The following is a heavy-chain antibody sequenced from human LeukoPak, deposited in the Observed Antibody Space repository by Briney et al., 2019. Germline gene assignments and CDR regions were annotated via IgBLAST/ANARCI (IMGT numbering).Heavy chain of an antibody. CDR3: ARDPTKYYYDSSGYWLSQKPSGEEQNDY. V-gene: IGHV3-48*03. Sequence: PGGSLRLSCAASGFTFSSYEMNWVRQAPGKGLEWVSYISSSGSTIYYADSVKGRFTISRDNAKNSLYLQMNSLRAEDTAVYYCARDPTKYYYDSSGYWLSQKPSGEEQNDYWGQGTLVTVSS. J-gene: IGHJ4*02. CDR2: ISSSGSTI. CDR1: GFTFSSYE. D-gene: IGHD3-22*01.